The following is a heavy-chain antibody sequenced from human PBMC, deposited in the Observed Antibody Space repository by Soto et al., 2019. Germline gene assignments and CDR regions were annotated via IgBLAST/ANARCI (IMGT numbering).Heavy chain of an antibody. D-gene: IGHD2-15*01. Sequence: SETLSLTCTVSGGSISSGGYYWSWIRQHPGKGLEWIGYIYYSGSTYYNPSLKSRVTISVDTSKNQFSLKLSYVTAADTAVYYCARDVRYCSGGSCPTGGYYYYGMDVWGQGTTVTVSS. J-gene: IGHJ6*02. CDR3: ARDVRYCSGGSCPTGGYYYYGMDV. V-gene: IGHV4-31*03. CDR2: IYYSGST. CDR1: GGSISSGGYY.